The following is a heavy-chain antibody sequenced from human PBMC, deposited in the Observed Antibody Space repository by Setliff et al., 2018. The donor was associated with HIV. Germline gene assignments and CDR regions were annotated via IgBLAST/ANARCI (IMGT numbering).Heavy chain of an antibody. D-gene: IGHD3-10*01. CDR2: IYTSGST. CDR1: AGSIRSSTYY. V-gene: IGHV4-61*05. J-gene: IGHJ4*02. Sequence: PSETLSLTCTVSAGSIRSSTYYWAWIRQPPGKGLEWIGSIYTSGSTNYNPSLKSRLTISLDTKNQFSLKLSSVTAADTAVYYCARGGSGNSYNGAFDYWGQGTLVTVS. CDR3: ARGGSGNSYNGAFDY.